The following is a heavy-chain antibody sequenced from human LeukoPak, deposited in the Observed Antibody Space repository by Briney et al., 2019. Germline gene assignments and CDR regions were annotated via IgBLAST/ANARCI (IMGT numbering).Heavy chain of an antibody. CDR2: ISRDGGST. D-gene: IGHD3-10*01. Sequence: GGSLRLSCAASGFTFDDYAMHWVRQAPGKGLEWVSLISRDGGSTYYEDSVKGRFTISRDNSKNSLYLQMNSLRAEDTALYYCAKDNYGSGGYYYYGMDVWGKGTTVTVSS. V-gene: IGHV3-43D*04. J-gene: IGHJ6*04. CDR1: GFTFDDYA. CDR3: AKDNYGSGGYYYYGMDV.